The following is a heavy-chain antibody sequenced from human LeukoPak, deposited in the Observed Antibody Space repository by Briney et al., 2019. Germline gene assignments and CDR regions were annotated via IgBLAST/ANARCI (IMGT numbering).Heavy chain of an antibody. D-gene: IGHD3-3*01. J-gene: IGHJ3*02. CDR1: GGSFSGYY. Sequence: KPSETLSLTCAVYGGSFSGYYWSWIRQPPGKGLEWIGEINHSGSTNYNPSLKSRVTISVDTSKNQFSLKLSSVTAADTAVYYCARGRYYDFWSGYSDAFDIWGQGTMVTVSS. CDR2: INHSGST. V-gene: IGHV4-34*01. CDR3: ARGRYYDFWSGYSDAFDI.